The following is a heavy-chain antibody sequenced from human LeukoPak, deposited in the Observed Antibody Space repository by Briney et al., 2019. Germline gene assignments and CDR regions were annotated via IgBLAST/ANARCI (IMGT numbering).Heavy chain of an antibody. CDR3: ARSGGPVGSGSEFDY. D-gene: IGHD3-10*01. V-gene: IGHV4-59*01. CDR1: GGSISSYY. J-gene: IGHJ4*02. Sequence: SETLSLTCTVSGGSISSYYWSWIRQPPGKGLEWIGYIYYSGSTNYNPSLKSRVTMSVDTSKNQFSLKLSSVTAADTAVYYCARSGGPVGSGSEFDYWGQGTLVTVSS. CDR2: IYYSGST.